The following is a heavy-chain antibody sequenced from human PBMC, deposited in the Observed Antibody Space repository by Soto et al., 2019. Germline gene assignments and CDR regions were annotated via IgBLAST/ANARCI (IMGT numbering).Heavy chain of an antibody. V-gene: IGHV4-4*02. CDR3: ARDRETMVRGVIIDYYGMDV. CDR1: GGSISSSNW. Sequence: PSETLSLTCAVSGGSISSSNWWSWVRQPPGKGLEWIGEIYHSGSTNYNPSLKSRVTISVDKSKNQFSLKLSSVTAADTAVYYCARDRETMVRGVIIDYYGMDVWGQGTMVTVSS. D-gene: IGHD3-10*01. CDR2: IYHSGST. J-gene: IGHJ6*02.